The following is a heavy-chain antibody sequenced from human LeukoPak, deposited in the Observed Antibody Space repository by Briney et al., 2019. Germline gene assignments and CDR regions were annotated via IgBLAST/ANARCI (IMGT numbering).Heavy chain of an antibody. CDR1: GYTFTSYY. D-gene: IGHD2-15*01. CDR3: ARGVCSGGSCYSPKDWFDP. J-gene: IGHJ5*02. CDR2: INPSGGGT. Sequence: ASVTVSCQASGYTFTSYYMHWVRQAPGQGLEWMGIINPSGGGTNYAQKFQGRVTMTRHTSPRTVYMELSSLRPEDTAVYYCARGVCSGGSCYSPKDWFDPWGEGTLVTVSS. V-gene: IGHV1-46*01.